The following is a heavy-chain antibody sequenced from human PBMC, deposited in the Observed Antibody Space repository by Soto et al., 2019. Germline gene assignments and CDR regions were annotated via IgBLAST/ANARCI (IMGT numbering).Heavy chain of an antibody. CDR3: VRFSGIPV. V-gene: IGHV1-3*04. CDR1: GYTFTYYA. D-gene: IGHD1-1*01. Sequence: GASVKVSCKTSGYTFTYYALHWVRQAPGQGLEWMGWINTSNGKTKYSQNFQGRLTITRDTSATTLYMELSSLRSEDTTVYYCVRFSGIPVWGQGTLVTVSS. CDR2: INTSNGKT. J-gene: IGHJ4*02.